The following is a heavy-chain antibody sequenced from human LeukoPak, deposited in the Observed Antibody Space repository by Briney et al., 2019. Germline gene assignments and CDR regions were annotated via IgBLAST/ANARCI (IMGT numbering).Heavy chain of an antibody. CDR3: AKAGGGARGLNWFDP. D-gene: IGHD3-10*01. V-gene: IGHV3-21*04. Sequence: GGSLRLSCAASGFTFSSYSMNWVRQAPGKGLEWVSSISSGSRYIYYADSVKGRFTISRDNSKNTLYLQMNSLRADDTAVYYCAKAGGGARGLNWFDPWGQGTLVTVSS. J-gene: IGHJ5*02. CDR2: ISSGSRYI. CDR1: GFTFSSYS.